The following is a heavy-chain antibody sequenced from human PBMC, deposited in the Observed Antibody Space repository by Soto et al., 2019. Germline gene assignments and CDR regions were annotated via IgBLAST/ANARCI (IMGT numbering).Heavy chain of an antibody. D-gene: IGHD4-17*01. CDR3: ASGTGAQTVTTKGHDY. J-gene: IGHJ4*02. CDR1: EFTFSNYA. CDR2: ISDNGGTT. Sequence: GGSLRLSCAASEFTFSNYAMSWVRQAPGKGLEWVSSISDNGGTTYYADSVKGRFTISRDNAKNTFYLQMNSLRAEDTAVYYCASGTGAQTVTTKGHDYWGQGTLVTVSS. V-gene: IGHV3-23*01.